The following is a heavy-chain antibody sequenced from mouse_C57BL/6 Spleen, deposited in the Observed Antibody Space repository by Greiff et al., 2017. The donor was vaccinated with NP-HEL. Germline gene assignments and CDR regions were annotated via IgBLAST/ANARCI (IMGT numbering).Heavy chain of an antibody. CDR3: ARGDYDDSPWFAY. J-gene: IGHJ3*01. V-gene: IGHV1-82*01. CDR2: IYPGDGDT. Sequence: VKLMESGPELVKPGASVKISCKASGYAFSSSWMNWVKQRPGKGLEWIGRIYPGDGDTNYNGKFKGKATLTADKSSSTAYMQLSSLTSEDSAVYFCARGDYDDSPWFAYWGQGTLVTVSA. CDR1: GYAFSSSW. D-gene: IGHD2-4*01.